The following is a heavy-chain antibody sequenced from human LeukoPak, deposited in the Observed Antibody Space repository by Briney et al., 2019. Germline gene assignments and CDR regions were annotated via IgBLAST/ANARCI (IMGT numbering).Heavy chain of an antibody. CDR3: ARVGGIYDGY. J-gene: IGHJ4*02. Sequence: GGSLRLSCAASGFTFSSYAMSWVRQAPGKGLEWVSAISGSGGSTYYADSVKGRFTISRDNAKNTLYLQMNSLRAEDTAVYYCARVGGIYDGYWGQGTLVTVSS. V-gene: IGHV3-23*01. CDR1: GFTFSSYA. CDR2: ISGSGGST. D-gene: IGHD5/OR15-5a*01.